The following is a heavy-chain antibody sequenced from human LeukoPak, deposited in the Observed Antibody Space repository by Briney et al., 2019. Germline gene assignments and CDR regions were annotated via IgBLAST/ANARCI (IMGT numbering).Heavy chain of an antibody. D-gene: IGHD3-10*01. V-gene: IGHV1-18*01. CDR2: ISAYNGNT. Sequence: ASVKVSCKASGYTFTSYGISWVRQPPGQGLEWMGWISAYNGNTNYAQKLQGRATMTTDTSTSTAYMELRSLRSDDTAVYYCARYQGRGYYGSGTILGWFDPWGQGTLVTVSS. CDR3: ARYQGRGYYGSGTILGWFDP. J-gene: IGHJ5*02. CDR1: GYTFTSYG.